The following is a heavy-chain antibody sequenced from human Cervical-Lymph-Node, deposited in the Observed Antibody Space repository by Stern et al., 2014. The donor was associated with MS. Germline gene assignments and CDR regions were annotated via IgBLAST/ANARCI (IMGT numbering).Heavy chain of an antibody. Sequence: VQLVESGAEVKKPGSSGKVSCKASGGPLSSYAISWVRRAPGQGLEWMGGIIPIFGTANYAQKFQGRVTITADESTSTAYMELSSLRSEDTAVYYCARGELKEGLVRGMDVWGQGTTVTVFS. V-gene: IGHV1-69*01. CDR1: GGPLSSYA. CDR3: ARGELKEGLVRGMDV. CDR2: IIPIFGTA. D-gene: IGHD1-26*01. J-gene: IGHJ6*02.